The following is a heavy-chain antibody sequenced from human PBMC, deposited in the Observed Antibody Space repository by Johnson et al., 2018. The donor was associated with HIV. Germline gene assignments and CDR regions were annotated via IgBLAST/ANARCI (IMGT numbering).Heavy chain of an antibody. CDR2: ISYDGSNK. CDR1: GFTFSNYA. D-gene: IGHD3-22*01. J-gene: IGHJ3*02. Sequence: QVQLVESGGGLVQPGGSLRLSCAASGFTFSNYAIHWVRQAPGKGLEWVAVISYDGSNKYYADSVKGRFIISRDNSKNTLYLQMNSLRAEDTAVYYCARVTLIVVVIHAFDIWGQGTKVTVSS. V-gene: IGHV3-30*04. CDR3: ARVTLIVVVIHAFDI.